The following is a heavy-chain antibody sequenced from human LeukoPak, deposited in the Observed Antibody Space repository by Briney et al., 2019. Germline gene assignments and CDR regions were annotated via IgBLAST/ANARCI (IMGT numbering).Heavy chain of an antibody. CDR3: ARGVVEDYYYYYMDV. CDR1: GFTFSDYY. J-gene: IGHJ6*03. Sequence: GGSLRLSCAASGFTFSDYYMSWIRQAPGKGLEGVSYISSSGSTIYYADSVKGRFTISRDNAKNSLYLQMNSLRAEDTAVYYCARGVVEDYYYYYMDVWAKGPRSPSP. V-gene: IGHV3-11*01. D-gene: IGHD2-15*01. CDR2: ISSSGSTI.